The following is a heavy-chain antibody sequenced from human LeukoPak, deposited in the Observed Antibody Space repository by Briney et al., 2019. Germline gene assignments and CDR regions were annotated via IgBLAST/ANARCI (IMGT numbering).Heavy chain of an antibody. CDR1: GFTFSSYG. CDR2: ISYDGSNK. CDR3: AKDHGYAQYYYGMDV. J-gene: IGHJ6*02. D-gene: IGHD2-2*01. V-gene: IGHV3-30*18. Sequence: GGSLRLSCAASGFTFSSYGMHWVRQAPGKGLEWVAVISYDGSNKYYADSVKGRFTIFRDNSKNTLYLQMNSLRAEDTAVYYCAKDHGYAQYYYGMDVWGQGTTVTVSS.